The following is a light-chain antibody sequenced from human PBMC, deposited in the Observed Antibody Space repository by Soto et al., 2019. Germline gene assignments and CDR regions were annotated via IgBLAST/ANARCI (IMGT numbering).Light chain of an antibody. J-gene: IGKJ1*01. V-gene: IGKV3-20*01. CDR3: QQDSDSPLT. CDR2: GAA. Sequence: EMVWTQSPGTLSLSPGERATLSCRATESVDSNYLAWYQQKPGQAPRLLIYGAASRATGTPDRFSGSGSGTDFILTISRLDPEESAVYFCQQDSDSPLTFGQGTKVQIK. CDR1: ESVDSNY.